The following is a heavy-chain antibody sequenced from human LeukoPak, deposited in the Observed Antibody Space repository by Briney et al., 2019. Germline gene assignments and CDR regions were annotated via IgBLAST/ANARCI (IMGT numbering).Heavy chain of an antibody. Sequence: PGGSLRLSCAASGFTFSSYAMHWVRQAPGKGLEWVAFIRYDGSNKYYADSVKGRFTISRDNSKNTLYLQMNSLRAEDTAVYYCAKLPIAQQLVEDYWGQGTLVTVSS. CDR1: GFTFSSYA. CDR2: IRYDGSNK. V-gene: IGHV3-30*02. CDR3: AKLPIAQQLVEDY. D-gene: IGHD6-13*01. J-gene: IGHJ4*02.